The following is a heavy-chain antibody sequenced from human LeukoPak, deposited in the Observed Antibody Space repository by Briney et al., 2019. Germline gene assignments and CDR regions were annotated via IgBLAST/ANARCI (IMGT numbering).Heavy chain of an antibody. CDR2: INHSGST. V-gene: IGHV4-34*01. J-gene: IGHJ4*02. CDR3: ARAQQYDSSGGWSDY. Sequence: SETLSLTCAVYGGSFSGYYWSWIRQPPGKGLEWIGEINHSGSTNYNPSLKSRVTISVDTSKNQFSLKLSSVTAADTAVYYCARAQQYDSSGGWSDYWGQGTLVTVSS. CDR1: GGSFSGYY. D-gene: IGHD3-22*01.